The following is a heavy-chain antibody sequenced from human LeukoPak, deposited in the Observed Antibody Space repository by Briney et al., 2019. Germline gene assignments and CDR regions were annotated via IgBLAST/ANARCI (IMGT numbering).Heavy chain of an antibody. CDR1: GLPFSNFA. D-gene: IGHD4-17*01. CDR2: ISGSGGSV. Sequence: GGSLRLSCAASGLPFSNFAMSWVCQAPGKGLEWVSAISGSGGSVYYADSVKGRFTISRDNSKNTLYLQMNSLRAEDTAVYFCAKDQGSYGDYDYWGQGTLVTVSS. J-gene: IGHJ4*02. CDR3: AKDQGSYGDYDY. V-gene: IGHV3-23*01.